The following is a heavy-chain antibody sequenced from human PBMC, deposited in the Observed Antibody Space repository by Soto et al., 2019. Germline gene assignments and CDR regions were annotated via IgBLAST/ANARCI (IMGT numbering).Heavy chain of an antibody. CDR3: VSQRTTVPTQAYFDY. Sequence: SETLSLTCTVSGGSVTNSSYYWGWIRQSPGKGLEWIGSVYYRGRSYSKSPVKSRVTISVDTSKNRFSLSLNSVTASDTAVYLCVSQRTTVPTQAYFDYWGPGALVTVSS. D-gene: IGHD4-17*01. CDR1: GGSVTNSSYY. J-gene: IGHJ4*02. V-gene: IGHV4-39*01. CDR2: VYYRGRS.